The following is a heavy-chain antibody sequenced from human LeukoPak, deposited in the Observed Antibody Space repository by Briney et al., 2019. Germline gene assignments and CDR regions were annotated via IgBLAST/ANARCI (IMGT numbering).Heavy chain of an antibody. CDR2: ISSSSSYI. CDR3: ARDYHYDSSGYYDAFDI. Sequence: GGSLKLSCAASGFTFSSYSMNWVRQAPGKGLEWVSSISSSSSYIYYADSVKGRFTISRDNAKNSLYLQMNSLRAEDTAVYYCARDYHYDSSGYYDAFDIWGQGTMVTVSS. J-gene: IGHJ3*02. V-gene: IGHV3-21*01. CDR1: GFTFSSYS. D-gene: IGHD3-22*01.